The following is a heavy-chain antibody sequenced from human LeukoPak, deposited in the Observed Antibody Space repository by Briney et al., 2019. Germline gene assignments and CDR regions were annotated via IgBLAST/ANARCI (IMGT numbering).Heavy chain of an antibody. J-gene: IGHJ6*03. V-gene: IGHV3-23*01. CDR1: GFTFSDYA. CDR2: ISGSGGTT. CDR3: ASPSGAAARNLFLGYYYMDV. Sequence: PGGSLRLSCVASGFTFSDYAMSWVRQAPGKGLEWVSVISGSGGTTYYADSVKGRFTISRDNSKNTLYLQMNSLRAEDTAVYYCASPSGAAARNLFLGYYYMDVWGKGTTVTVSS. D-gene: IGHD6-13*01.